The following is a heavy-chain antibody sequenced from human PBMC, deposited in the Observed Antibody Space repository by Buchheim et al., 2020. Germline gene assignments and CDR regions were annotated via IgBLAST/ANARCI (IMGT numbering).Heavy chain of an antibody. CDR1: GGSISSGGYY. V-gene: IGHV4-31*03. D-gene: IGHD3-22*01. Sequence: QVQLQESDPGLVKPSQTLSLTCTVSGGSISSGGYYWSWIRQHPGKGLEWIGYTYYSGSTYYNPSLKSRVPISVDTSKNQFSLKLSSVTAADTAVYYCARAVIRSYYYDSSGYYNDYWGQGTL. CDR3: ARAVIRSYYYDSSGYYNDY. J-gene: IGHJ4*02. CDR2: TYYSGST.